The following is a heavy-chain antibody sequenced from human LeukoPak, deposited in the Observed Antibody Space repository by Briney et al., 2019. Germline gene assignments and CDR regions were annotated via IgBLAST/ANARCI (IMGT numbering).Heavy chain of an antibody. D-gene: IGHD3-10*01. CDR1: GFSVSDSY. J-gene: IGHJ1*01. V-gene: IGHV3-23*01. CDR3: AKYFASGSYYKLPH. Sequence: GGSLRLSCAASGFSVSDSYMSWVRQDPGKGLEWVSTISGSGAYTYYADSVKGRFTISRDNSKNTLYLQMNSLRAEDTAVYYCAKYFASGSYYKLPHWGQGTLVTVSS. CDR2: ISGSGAYT.